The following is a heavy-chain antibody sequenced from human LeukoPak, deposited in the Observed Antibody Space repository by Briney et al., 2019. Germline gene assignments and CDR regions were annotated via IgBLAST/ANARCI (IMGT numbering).Heavy chain of an antibody. CDR2: IYYSKNT. D-gene: IGHD5-18*01. CDR3: VSPRGFSYGYFDY. Sequence: TSETLSLTCTVSGGSISSSSAYWSWIRQRPGKGLEWIGSIYYSKNTYYNPSLKSRVTISADTSKNQFSLTLGSVSATDTAVYYCVSPRGFSYGYFDYWGQGTLVTVSS. V-gene: IGHV4-39*01. CDR1: GGSISSSSAY. J-gene: IGHJ4*02.